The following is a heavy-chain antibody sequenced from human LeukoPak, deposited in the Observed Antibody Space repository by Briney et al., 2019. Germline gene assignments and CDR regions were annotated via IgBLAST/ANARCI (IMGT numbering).Heavy chain of an antibody. V-gene: IGHV3-48*03. CDR2: ISSSGSTI. Sequence: PGGSLRLSCAASGFTFSSYEMNWVRQAPGKGLEWVSYISSSGSTIYYADSVKGRFTISRDNAKSSLYLQMNSLRAEDTAVYYCARVFSGTYLNYHHFDYWGQGTLVTVSS. CDR3: ARVFSGTYLNYHHFDY. J-gene: IGHJ4*02. D-gene: IGHD1-26*01. CDR1: GFTFSSYE.